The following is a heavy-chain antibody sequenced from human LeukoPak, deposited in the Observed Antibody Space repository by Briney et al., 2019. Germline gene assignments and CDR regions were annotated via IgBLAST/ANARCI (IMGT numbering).Heavy chain of an antibody. D-gene: IGHD3-22*01. CDR3: AKDLGDSSGYNPFDY. CDR2: ISGSGGST. V-gene: IGHV3-23*01. Sequence: GGPLRLSCEASGLTFSSYAMSWARQAPGKGLNWVSAISGSGGSTYYADSVKGRFTISRDNSKNTLYLQMNSLRAEDTAIYYCAKDLGDSSGYNPFDYWGQGTLVTVSS. CDR1: GLTFSSYA. J-gene: IGHJ4*02.